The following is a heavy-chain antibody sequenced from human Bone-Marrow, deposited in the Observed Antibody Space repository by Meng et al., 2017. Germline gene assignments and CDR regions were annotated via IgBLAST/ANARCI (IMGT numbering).Heavy chain of an antibody. CDR1: GFTFSSYW. D-gene: IGHD3-10*01. J-gene: IGHJ4*02. Sequence: GESLKISCAASGFTFSSYWMSWVRQAPGKGLEWVANIKQDGSEKYYVDSVKGRFTISRDNAKNSLYLQMSSLRAGDTAVYYCARDFFFSPWFGESTWSFDYWGQGTVVTVSS. CDR2: IKQDGSEK. V-gene: IGHV3-7*01. CDR3: ARDFFFSPWFGESTWSFDY.